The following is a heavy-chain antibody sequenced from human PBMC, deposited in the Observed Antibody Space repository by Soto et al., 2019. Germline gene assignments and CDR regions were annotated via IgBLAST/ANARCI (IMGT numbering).Heavy chain of an antibody. CDR1: GYTFTSYD. V-gene: IGHV1-8*01. D-gene: IGHD6-13*01. Sequence: QVQLVQSGAEVKKPGASVKVSCKASGYTFTSYDINWVRQATGQGLEWMGWMNPNSGNTGYAQKIQGRVTMTRNTPITTGCMEQMSLRSEETAVYYCACRGYSSSWYDDYSCGMDVWGQGTTVTVSS. CDR3: ACRGYSSSWYDDYSCGMDV. CDR2: MNPNSGNT. J-gene: IGHJ6*02.